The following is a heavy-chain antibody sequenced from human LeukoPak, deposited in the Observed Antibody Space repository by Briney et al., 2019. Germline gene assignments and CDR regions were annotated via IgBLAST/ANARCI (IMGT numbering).Heavy chain of an antibody. CDR1: GFTFSSYS. J-gene: IGHJ4*02. D-gene: IGHD4-11*01. Sequence: NPGGSLRLSCAASGFTFSSYSMNWVRQAPGKGLEWVSSISSSSSYIYYADSVKGRFTISRDNAKNSLYLQMNSLRAEDTAVYYCARDHDYSNPPLEAPIGYWGQGTLVTVSS. CDR3: ARDHDYSNPPLEAPIGY. CDR2: ISSSSSYI. V-gene: IGHV3-21*01.